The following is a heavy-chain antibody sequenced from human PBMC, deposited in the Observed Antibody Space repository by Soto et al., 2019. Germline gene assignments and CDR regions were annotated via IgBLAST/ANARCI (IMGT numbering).Heavy chain of an antibody. J-gene: IGHJ6*02. CDR2: ISGSGGST. CDR3: AKGPIAAAGTWYYYGMDV. D-gene: IGHD6-13*01. CDR1: GFTFSSYA. Sequence: LRLSCAASGFTFSSYAMSWVRQAPGKGLEWVSAISGSGGSTYYADSVKGRFTISKDNSKNTLYLQMNSLRAEDTAVYYCAKGPIAAAGTWYYYGMDVWGQGTTVTVSS. V-gene: IGHV3-23*01.